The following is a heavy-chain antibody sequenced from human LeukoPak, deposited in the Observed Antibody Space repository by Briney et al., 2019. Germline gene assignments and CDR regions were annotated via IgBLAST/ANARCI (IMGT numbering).Heavy chain of an antibody. Sequence: PAGGSLRFSCAASGFTFSTYAMTWVRQAPGKGLEWVSLISGTGGSTYYADSVKGRFTISRDNSKNTLYLQMNSLRAEDTAVYYCAKDYEPLVGVHRWGDWFDPWGQGTLVTVSS. V-gene: IGHV3-23*01. D-gene: IGHD1-26*01. J-gene: IGHJ5*02. CDR3: AKDYEPLVGVHRWGDWFDP. CDR1: GFTFSTYA. CDR2: ISGTGGST.